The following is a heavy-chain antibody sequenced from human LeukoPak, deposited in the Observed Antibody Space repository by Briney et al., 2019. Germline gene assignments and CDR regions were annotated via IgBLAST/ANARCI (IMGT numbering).Heavy chain of an antibody. D-gene: IGHD6-6*01. Sequence: GGSLRLSCAASGFTFSSYAMSWVRQAPGKGLEWVSAISGSGGSTYYADSVKGRFTISRDNSKNTLYLQMNSLRAEDTAVYYCAKGGSGSSSGRYFDYWGQGTLVTVSS. V-gene: IGHV3-23*01. CDR3: AKGGSGSSSGRYFDY. J-gene: IGHJ4*02. CDR2: ISGSGGST. CDR1: GFTFSSYA.